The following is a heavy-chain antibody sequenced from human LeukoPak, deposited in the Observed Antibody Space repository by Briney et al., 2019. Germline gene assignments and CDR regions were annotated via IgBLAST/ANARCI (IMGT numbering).Heavy chain of an antibody. CDR3: GRDRSYYDTSGYYRDPDSFDI. CDR1: GFTFSSYS. V-gene: IGHV3-21*01. Sequence: GGSLRLSCAASGFTFSSYSMNWVRQAPGKGLEWVSCISSSSSYIYYADSMKGRFTISRDNAKNSLYLQMNSLRAEDTAVYYCGRDRSYYDTSGYYRDPDSFDIWGQGTMVTVSS. J-gene: IGHJ3*02. CDR2: ISSSSSYI. D-gene: IGHD3-22*01.